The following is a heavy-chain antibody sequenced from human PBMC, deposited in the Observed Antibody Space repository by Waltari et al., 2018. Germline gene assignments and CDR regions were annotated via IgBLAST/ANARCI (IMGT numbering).Heavy chain of an antibody. Sequence: QVQLVQSGAEVKKPGSSVKVSCKASGGTFSSYAISWVRKAPGQGLEWLGGIIPIFGTANYAQKFQGRVTITADESTGTAYMELSSLRSEDTAVYYCARGCSFRKIYVYYYYGMDVWGQGTTVTVSS. CDR2: IIPIFGTA. J-gene: IGHJ6*02. CDR1: GGTFSSYA. D-gene: IGHD3-16*01. V-gene: IGHV1-69*12. CDR3: ARGCSFRKIYVYYYYGMDV.